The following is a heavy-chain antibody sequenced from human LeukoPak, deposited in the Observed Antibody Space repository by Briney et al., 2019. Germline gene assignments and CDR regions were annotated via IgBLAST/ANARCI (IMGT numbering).Heavy chain of an antibody. CDR1: GFTFSNYW. Sequence: PGGSLRLSCATSGFTFSNYWMTWVRQAPGKGLGWVASIKQDGSEKYYVDSVKGRFTISRDNAKNSLYLQMNSLRAEDTAVYYCARDREYSSGCYYGYWGQGTLVTVSS. CDR3: ARDREYSSGCYYGY. V-gene: IGHV3-7*03. J-gene: IGHJ4*02. CDR2: IKQDGSEK. D-gene: IGHD6-19*01.